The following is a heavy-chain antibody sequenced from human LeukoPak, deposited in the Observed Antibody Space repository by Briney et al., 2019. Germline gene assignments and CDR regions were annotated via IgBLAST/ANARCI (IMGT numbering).Heavy chain of an antibody. J-gene: IGHJ4*02. D-gene: IGHD3-10*01. CDR1: GFTFSTYA. V-gene: IGHV3-23*01. CDR3: SKRSLNYYGSGPLDY. CDR2: ISGSGGST. Sequence: GGSLRLSCAASGFTFSTYAMSWVRQAPGKGLEWVSGISGSGGSTDYADSVKGRFTISRDNSKNTLYLQMNSLRAEDTAVYFCSKRSLNYYGSGPLDYWGQGTLVTVSS.